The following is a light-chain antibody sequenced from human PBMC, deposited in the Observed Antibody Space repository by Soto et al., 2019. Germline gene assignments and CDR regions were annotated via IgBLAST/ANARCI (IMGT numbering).Light chain of an antibody. J-gene: IGKJ3*01. CDR1: QSVDRNY. Sequence: EIVLTQSPGTLSLSPGARATLSCRASQSVDRNYLAWYQHKPGQAPRLLIYGASTRATGLPDRFSGSGSGTDFTLTISRLESEDVAVYYCHQYGLSPPYTFGPGTKVDIK. V-gene: IGKV3-20*01. CDR2: GAS. CDR3: HQYGLSPPYT.